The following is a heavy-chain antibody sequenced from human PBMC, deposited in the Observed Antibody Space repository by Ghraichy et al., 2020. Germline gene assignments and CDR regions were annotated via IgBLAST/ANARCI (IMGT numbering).Heavy chain of an antibody. CDR1: GGSISSGSYY. D-gene: IGHD3-3*01. J-gene: IGHJ5*02. Sequence: SETLSLTCTVSGGSISSGSYYWSWIRQPAGKGLEWIGRIYTSGSTNYNPSLKSRVTMSVDTSKNQFSLKLSSVTAADTAVYYCARDVTGDFWRAARGWFDPWGQGTLVTVSS. V-gene: IGHV4-61*02. CDR2: IYTSGST. CDR3: ARDVTGDFWRAARGWFDP.